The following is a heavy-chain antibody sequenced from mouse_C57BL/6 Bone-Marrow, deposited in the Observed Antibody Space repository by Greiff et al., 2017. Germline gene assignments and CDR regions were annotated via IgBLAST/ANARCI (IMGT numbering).Heavy chain of an antibody. Sequence: EVQLQQSGPVLVKPGASVKMSCKASGYTFTDYYMNWVKQSHGKSLEWIGVINPYNGGTSYNQKFKGKATLTVDKSSSTAYMELNSLTSEATAVYYTARSSSNSFADWGQGTLVTVSA. CDR3: ARSSSNSFAD. D-gene: IGHD2-5*01. V-gene: IGHV1-19*01. CDR1: GYTFTDYY. J-gene: IGHJ3*01. CDR2: INPYNGGT.